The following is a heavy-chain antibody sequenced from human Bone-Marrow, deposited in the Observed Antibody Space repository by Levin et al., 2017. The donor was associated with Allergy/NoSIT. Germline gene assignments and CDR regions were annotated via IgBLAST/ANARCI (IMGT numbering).Heavy chain of an antibody. CDR1: GFTFETYA. V-gene: IGHV3-9*01. Sequence: GGSLRLSCGTSGFTFETYAMHLVRQAPGKGLEWVSGISWNNGVIGYVDSVKGRFTVSRDNAKKSLYLQMNSLRPEDTALYYCAKESEEYGGYECFDIWGQGTMVTVSS. CDR2: ISWNNGVI. D-gene: IGHD5-12*01. CDR3: AKESEEYGGYECFDI. J-gene: IGHJ3*02.